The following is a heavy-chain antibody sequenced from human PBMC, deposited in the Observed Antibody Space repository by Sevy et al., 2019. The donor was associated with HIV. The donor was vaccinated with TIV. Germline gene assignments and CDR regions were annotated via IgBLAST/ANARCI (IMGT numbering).Heavy chain of an antibody. D-gene: IGHD3-22*01. CDR3: ARAVITNY. Sequence: GGSLRLSCAASGFTFSSFWMTWVRQAPGKGLEWVANIKQDGSEKHYVDSVKGRFTISRDNAKNSLYLQMNSLRAEDTAMYYCARAVITNYWGQGTLVTVSS. V-gene: IGHV3-7*01. J-gene: IGHJ4*02. CDR1: GFTFSSFW. CDR2: IKQDGSEK.